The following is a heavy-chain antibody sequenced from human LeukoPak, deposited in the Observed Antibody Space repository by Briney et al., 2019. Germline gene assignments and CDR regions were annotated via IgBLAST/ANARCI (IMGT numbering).Heavy chain of an antibody. Sequence: SETLSLTCAVYTGSFSGYYWSWIRQPPGKGLEWIGEINHSGSTNYNPSLKSRVTISVDTSKNQFSLKLGSVTAADTAVYYCARGRSTNYYYYGMDVWGQGTTVTVSS. CDR3: ARGRSTNYYYYGMDV. D-gene: IGHD2-2*01. V-gene: IGHV4-34*01. J-gene: IGHJ6*02. CDR1: TGSFSGYY. CDR2: INHSGST.